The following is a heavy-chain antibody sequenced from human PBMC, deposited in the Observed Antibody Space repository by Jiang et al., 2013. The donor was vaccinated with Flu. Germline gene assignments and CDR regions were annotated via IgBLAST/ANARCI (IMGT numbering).Heavy chain of an antibody. CDR1: GYSFTNYW. CDR3: ARGVRESSGYSGS. V-gene: IGHV5-10-1*01. D-gene: IGHD3-22*01. J-gene: IGHJ5*02. CDR2: IDPSDSYT. Sequence: GAEVKKPGESLRISCKGSGYSFTNYWISWVRQMPGKGLEWMGRIDPSDSYTNYSPSFQGHVTISIDKSISTAYLQWSSLKASDTAMYYCARGVRESSGYSGSWGQGTLVTVSS.